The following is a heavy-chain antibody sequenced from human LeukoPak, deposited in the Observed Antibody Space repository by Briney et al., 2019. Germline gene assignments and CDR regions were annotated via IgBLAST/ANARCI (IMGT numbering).Heavy chain of an antibody. J-gene: IGHJ3*02. D-gene: IGHD3-10*01. CDR3: ARDTYYYGSGRESVEMLFDI. V-gene: IGHV3-7*01. CDR2: IKQDGSEK. CDR1: GFTFSSYW. Sequence: PGGSLRLSCAASGFTFSSYWMSWVRQAPGKGLEWVANIKQDGSEKYYVDSVKGRFTISRDNAKNSLYLQMNSLRAEDTAVYYCARDTYYYGSGRESVEMLFDIWGQGTMVTVSS.